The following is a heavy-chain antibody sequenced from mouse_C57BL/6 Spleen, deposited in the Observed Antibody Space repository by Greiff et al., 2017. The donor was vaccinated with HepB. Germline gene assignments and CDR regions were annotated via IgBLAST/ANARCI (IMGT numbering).Heavy chain of an antibody. V-gene: IGHV1-26*01. Sequence: EVQLQQSGPELVKPGASVKISCKASGYTFTDYYMNWVKQSHGKSLEWIGDINPNNGGTSYNQKFKGKATLTVDKSSSTAYMELRSLTSEDSAVYYCARVDGYYVENYWGQGTTLTVSS. CDR1: GYTFTDYY. CDR2: INPNNGGT. J-gene: IGHJ2*01. CDR3: ARVDGYYVENY. D-gene: IGHD2-3*01.